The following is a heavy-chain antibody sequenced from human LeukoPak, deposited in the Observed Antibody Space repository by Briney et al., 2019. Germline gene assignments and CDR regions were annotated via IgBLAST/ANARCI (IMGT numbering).Heavy chain of an antibody. Sequence: AGESLKISCKGSGYSFTSYWIGWVRQMPGKGLEWMGIIYPGDSDTRYSPSFQGQVTISADKSISTAYLQWSSLKASDTAMYYCARGMLYSSSWGPGAPRFDPWGQGTLVTVSS. CDR2: IYPGDSDT. V-gene: IGHV5-51*01. CDR1: GYSFTSYW. J-gene: IGHJ5*02. D-gene: IGHD6-13*01. CDR3: ARGMLYSSSWGPGAPRFDP.